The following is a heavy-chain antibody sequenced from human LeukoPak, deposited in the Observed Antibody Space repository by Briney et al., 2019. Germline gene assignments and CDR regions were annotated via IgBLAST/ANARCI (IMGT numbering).Heavy chain of an antibody. Sequence: SGGSLRLSCAASGFIFRNYWMSWVRQAPGKGLEWVSAISGSGGNTYYADSVKGRFTISRDNSKNTLYLQMNSLRAEDTAVYYCAKDQAQYVAVAGTYDYWGQGTLVTVSS. CDR2: ISGSGGNT. CDR1: GFIFRNYW. J-gene: IGHJ4*02. D-gene: IGHD6-19*01. V-gene: IGHV3-23*01. CDR3: AKDQAQYVAVAGTYDY.